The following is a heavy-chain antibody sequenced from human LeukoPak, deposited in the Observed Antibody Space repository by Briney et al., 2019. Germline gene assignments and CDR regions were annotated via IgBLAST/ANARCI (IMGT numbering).Heavy chain of an antibody. CDR2: IKHDASEK. CDR3: ARRYYDRNAQLLDY. J-gene: IGHJ4*02. CDR1: GFTFSSYG. V-gene: IGHV3-7*01. Sequence: PGGALRLSCAASGFTFSSYGVSWVRQAPGKGPEWVANIKHDASEKYFMESLKGRYPLLSDNAKNSRQLEMIRLEAEDTALDSLARRYYDRNAQLLDYWGQGTMVTVSS. D-gene: IGHD3-22*01.